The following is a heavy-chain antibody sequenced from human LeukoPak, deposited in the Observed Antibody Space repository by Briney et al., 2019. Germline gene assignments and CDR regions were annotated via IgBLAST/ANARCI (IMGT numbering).Heavy chain of an antibody. CDR2: INHSGST. CDR3: ARASYYYDSSEPLFDY. CDR1: GGSFSGYY. Sequence: PSETLSLTCAVYGGSFSGYYWSWIRQPPGKGLEWIGEINHSGSTNYNPSLKSRVTISVDTSKNQFSLKLSSVTAADTAVYYCARASYYYDSSEPLFDYWGQGTLVTVSS. D-gene: IGHD3-22*01. V-gene: IGHV4-34*01. J-gene: IGHJ4*02.